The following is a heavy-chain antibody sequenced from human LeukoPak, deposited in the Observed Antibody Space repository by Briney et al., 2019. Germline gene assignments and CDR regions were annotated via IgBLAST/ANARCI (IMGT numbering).Heavy chain of an antibody. J-gene: IGHJ4*02. CDR3: AREGETGDDSSGYYSTNY. Sequence: GSSVKVSCKASGGTFSSYAISWVRQAPGQGLEWMGGIIPIFGTANYAQKFQGRVTITADESTNTAYMELSSLRSEDTAVYYCAREGETGDDSSGYYSTNYWGRGTLVTVSS. D-gene: IGHD3-22*01. V-gene: IGHV1-69*01. CDR1: GGTFSSYA. CDR2: IIPIFGTA.